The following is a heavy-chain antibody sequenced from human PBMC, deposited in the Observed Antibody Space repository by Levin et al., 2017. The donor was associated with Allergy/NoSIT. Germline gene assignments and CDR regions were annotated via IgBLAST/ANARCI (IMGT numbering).Heavy chain of an antibody. D-gene: IGHD2-15*01. CDR1: GFTFSSYS. CDR3: ARDRFLGYCSGGSCYRHLYDYGMDV. CDR2: ISSSSSYI. Sequence: GSLRLSCAASGFTFSSYSMNWVRQAPGKGLEWVSSISSSSSYIYYADSVKGRFTISRDNAKNSLYLQMNSLRAEDTAVYYCARDRFLGYCSGGSCYRHLYDYGMDVWGQGTTVTVSS. V-gene: IGHV3-21*01. J-gene: IGHJ6*02.